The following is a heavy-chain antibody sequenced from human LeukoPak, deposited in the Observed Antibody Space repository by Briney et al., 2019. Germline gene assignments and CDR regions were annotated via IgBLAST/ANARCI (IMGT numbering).Heavy chain of an antibody. V-gene: IGHV4-59*01. CDR2: IYYSGST. D-gene: IGHD6-19*01. CDR3: AREGSGWAIDY. Sequence: SETLSLTCTVSGGSISSYYWSWIRQPPGKGLEWIGYIYYSGSTNYNPSLKSRVTISVDTSKNQFSLKLSSVTAADTAVYYCAREGSGWAIDYWGQGTLVTVPS. J-gene: IGHJ4*02. CDR1: GGSISSYY.